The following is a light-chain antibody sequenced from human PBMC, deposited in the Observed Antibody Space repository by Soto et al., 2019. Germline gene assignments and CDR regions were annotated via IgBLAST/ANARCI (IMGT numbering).Light chain of an antibody. V-gene: IGLV2-18*02. CDR2: DVS. J-gene: IGLJ1*01. CDR1: SSDVGGYNR. Sequence: QSALTQPPSVSGSPGQSVTISCTGTSSDVGGYNRVSWYQQPPGKAPKLLIYDVSNRPSGGSTRFSGSKSGNTASLTISGLQAEDEADYYCTSYATGSAYDFGPGTKLTVL. CDR3: TSYATGSAYD.